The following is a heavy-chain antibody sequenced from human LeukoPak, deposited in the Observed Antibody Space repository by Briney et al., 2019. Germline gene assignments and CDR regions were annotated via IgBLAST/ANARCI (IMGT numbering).Heavy chain of an antibody. J-gene: IGHJ4*02. CDR2: IRQDGDEK. V-gene: IGHV3-7*01. Sequence: AGGSLRLSCAASGFTFSSYAMSWVRQAPGKGLEWVANIRQDGDEKHYLDSVRGRFTISRDNAKKSLYLQMNSLRAEDTAVYYCSRDPQEREVVTDYWGQGTLVTVSS. D-gene: IGHD2-21*02. CDR1: GFTFSSYA. CDR3: SRDPQEREVVTDY.